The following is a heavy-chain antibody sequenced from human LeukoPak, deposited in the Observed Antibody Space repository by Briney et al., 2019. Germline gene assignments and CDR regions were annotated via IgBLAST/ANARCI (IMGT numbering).Heavy chain of an antibody. D-gene: IGHD6-13*01. Sequence: AASVKVSCKASGYTFTNYDINWVRQATGQGLEWMGWMNPNSGNTGYTQKFQGRVTMTRNTSISTAYMGLSSLRSEDTAVYYCARKYGSSWTKDAFDIWGQGTMVTVSS. J-gene: IGHJ3*02. CDR3: ARKYGSSWTKDAFDI. V-gene: IGHV1-8*01. CDR2: MNPNSGNT. CDR1: GYTFTNYD.